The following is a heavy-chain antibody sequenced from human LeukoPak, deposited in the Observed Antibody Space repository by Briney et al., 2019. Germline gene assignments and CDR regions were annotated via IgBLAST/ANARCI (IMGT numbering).Heavy chain of an antibody. Sequence: GGSLRLSCAASGFTFSSYAMSWVRQAPGKGLEWVSAISGSGGSTYYADSVKGRFTISRDNSKNTLYLQMNGLRAKDTAVYYCAKSLRWGFDYWGQGTLVTVSS. CDR1: GFTFSSYA. J-gene: IGHJ4*02. V-gene: IGHV3-23*01. CDR2: ISGSGGST. D-gene: IGHD4-23*01. CDR3: AKSLRWGFDY.